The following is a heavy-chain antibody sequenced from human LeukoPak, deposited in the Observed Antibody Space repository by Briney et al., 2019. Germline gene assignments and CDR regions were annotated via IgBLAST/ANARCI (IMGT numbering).Heavy chain of an antibody. CDR3: ARAMTTVTHPFDY. J-gene: IGHJ4*02. CDR1: GGSISSYY. CDR2: IYYSRST. V-gene: IGHV4-59*01. D-gene: IGHD4-17*01. Sequence: SETLCLTCTVSGGSISSYYWSWIRQPPGKGLEWIGYIYYSRSTNYNPSLKSRVTISVDTSKNQFSLKLSSVTAADTAVYYCARAMTTVTHPFDYWGQGTLVTVSS.